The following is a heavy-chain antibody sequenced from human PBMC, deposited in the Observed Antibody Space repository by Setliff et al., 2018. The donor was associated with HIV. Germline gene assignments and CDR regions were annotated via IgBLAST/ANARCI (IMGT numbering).Heavy chain of an antibody. D-gene: IGHD1-26*01. Sequence: ASVKVSCKASGGTFRSYSINWVRQAPGQGLEWMGRINPHSGGTNYAQKFQGRVTMTRDTSISTYYMELSSLTSDDTAVYYCARQATKSFFDYWGQGALVTVSS. J-gene: IGHJ4*02. CDR1: GGTFRSYS. CDR2: INPHSGGT. V-gene: IGHV1-2*06. CDR3: ARQATKSFFDY.